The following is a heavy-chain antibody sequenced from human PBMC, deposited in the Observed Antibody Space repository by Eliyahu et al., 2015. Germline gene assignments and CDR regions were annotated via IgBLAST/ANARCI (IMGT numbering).Heavy chain of an antibody. CDR2: INHSGST. CDR1: GGSFSGYY. J-gene: IGHJ4*02. V-gene: IGHV4-34*01. Sequence: QVQLQQWGAGLLKPSETLSLTCAXYGGSFSGYYWVWIRQPPGKGLEWIGEINHSGSTNYNPSLKSRVTISVDTSKNQFSLKLSSVTAADTAVYYCARGALAALRFYFDYWGQGTLVTVSS. D-gene: IGHD6-6*01. CDR3: ARGALAALRFYFDY.